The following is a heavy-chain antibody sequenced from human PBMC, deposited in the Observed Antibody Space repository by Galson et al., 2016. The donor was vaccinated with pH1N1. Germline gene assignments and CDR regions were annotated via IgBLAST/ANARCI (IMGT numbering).Heavy chain of an antibody. J-gene: IGHJ3*02. Sequence: SVKVSCKASGGTFSSYAINWVRQAPGQGLEWMGGIIPIFGTANYAQKFQGRVTITADESTSTAYMELSSLRSEDTAVYYCASPSRPPRAIHLWSPNDAFDIWGQGTMVTVSS. CDR1: GGTFSSYA. CDR3: ASPSRPPRAIHLWSPNDAFDI. CDR2: IIPIFGTA. D-gene: IGHD5-18*01. V-gene: IGHV1-69*13.